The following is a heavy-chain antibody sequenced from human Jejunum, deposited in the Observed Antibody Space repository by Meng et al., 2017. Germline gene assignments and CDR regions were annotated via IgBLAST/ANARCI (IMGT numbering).Heavy chain of an antibody. V-gene: IGHV3-23*01. D-gene: IGHD3-10*01. CDR3: AKHIGGNYYGSDQPKYYSYSMDV. J-gene: IGHJ6*02. Sequence: GGSLRLSCAASGFTFSNYSMSWVRQDPGKGLEWVSSIYNSDGSTYYADSVKGRFTVSRDNSKNTLYVQMNSLKADDTAVYYCAKHIGGNYYGSDQPKYYSYSMDVWGQGTTVTVSS. CDR2: IYNSDGST. CDR1: GFTFSNYS.